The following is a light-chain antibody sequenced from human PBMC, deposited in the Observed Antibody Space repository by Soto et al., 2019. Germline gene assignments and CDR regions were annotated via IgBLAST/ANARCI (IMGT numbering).Light chain of an antibody. J-gene: IGKJ3*01. CDR3: QQRSNWPPEFT. CDR2: DAS. CDR1: QSVSSH. V-gene: IGKV3-11*01. Sequence: EIVLTQSPATLSSSLGERATLSCRASQSVSSHLTWYQQKPGQAPRLLIYDASNRATGIPDRFSGSGSGTDFTLTISSLEPEDFAVYYCQQRSNWPPEFTFGPGTKVDIK.